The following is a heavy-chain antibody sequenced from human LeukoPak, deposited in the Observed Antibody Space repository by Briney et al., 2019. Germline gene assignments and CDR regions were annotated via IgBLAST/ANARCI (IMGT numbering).Heavy chain of an antibody. V-gene: IGHV4-59*01. CDR1: GGSISSYY. D-gene: IGHD3-16*01. Sequence: PSETLSLTCTVSGGSISSYYWSWIRQPPGKGLEWIGYIYYSGSTDYNPSLKSRVTISVDTSKNQFSLKLSSVTAADTAVYYCARDQGGSHTNYYMDVWGKGTTVTVSS. CDR2: IYYSGST. J-gene: IGHJ6*03. CDR3: ARDQGGSHTNYYMDV.